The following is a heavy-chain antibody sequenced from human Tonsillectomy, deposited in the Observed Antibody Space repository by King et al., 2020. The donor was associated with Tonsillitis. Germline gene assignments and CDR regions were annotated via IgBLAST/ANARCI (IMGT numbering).Heavy chain of an antibody. Sequence: QLVQSGAEMKKPGASVKVSCKASGYTFTSYYMHWVRQAPGQGLEWMGIINPSDGSTKYAQKFQGRVTMTRDTSTSTVYMELSSLRSEDTALYYCATCLYGDTAMETGAFDIWGQGTMVTVSS. CDR2: INPSDGST. D-gene: IGHD5-18*01. J-gene: IGHJ3*02. CDR3: ATCLYGDTAMETGAFDI. V-gene: IGHV1-46*01. CDR1: GYTFTSYY.